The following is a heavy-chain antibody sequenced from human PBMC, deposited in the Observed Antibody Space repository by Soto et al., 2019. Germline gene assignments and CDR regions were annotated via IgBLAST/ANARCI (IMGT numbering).Heavy chain of an antibody. CDR3: ARGPYGDNAFDI. V-gene: IGHV1-2*02. CDR1: GYSFTDYY. J-gene: IGHJ3*02. D-gene: IGHD4-17*01. Sequence: ASVKVSCKASGYSFTDYYKHWIRQAPGQGLEWMGWIAPHRDGTEFAQKFQGRITLTGDTSTSTAYMELKGLTSADTAVYFCARGPYGDNAFDIWGQGTVVTVSS. CDR2: IAPHRDGT.